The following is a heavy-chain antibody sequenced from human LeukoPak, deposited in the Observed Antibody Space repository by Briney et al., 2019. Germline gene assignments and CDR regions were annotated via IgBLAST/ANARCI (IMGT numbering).Heavy chain of an antibody. V-gene: IGHV1-18*01. CDR2: ISAYNGNT. CDR1: GYTFASYG. J-gene: IGHJ6*03. CDR3: ARAEEGFVVVTAFMDV. D-gene: IGHD2-21*02. Sequence: ASVKVSCKASGYTFASYGISWVRQAPGQGLEWMGWISAYNGNTNYAQKLQGRVTMTTDTSTSTAYMELRSLRSDDTAVYYCARAEEGFVVVTAFMDVWGKGTTVTVSS.